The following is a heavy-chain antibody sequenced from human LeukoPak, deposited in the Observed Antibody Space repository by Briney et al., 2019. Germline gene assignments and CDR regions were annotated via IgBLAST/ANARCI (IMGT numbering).Heavy chain of an antibody. CDR3: AITPRLDY. Sequence: PGGSLRPSCAGSGFTFSSYWMHWVRQAPGKGLVWVSRISGDGSSTTYADSVKGRFTISRDNAKNTLYLQMNSLRAEDTAVYYCAITPRLDYWGQGTLVTVSS. V-gene: IGHV3-74*01. CDR2: ISGDGSST. CDR1: GFTFSSYW. D-gene: IGHD1-14*01. J-gene: IGHJ4*02.